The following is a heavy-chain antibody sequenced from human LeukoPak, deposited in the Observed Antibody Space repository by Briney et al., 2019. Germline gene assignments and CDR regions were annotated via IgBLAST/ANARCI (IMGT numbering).Heavy chain of an antibody. CDR1: GFTFSNVW. CDR3: TTPLIFADNTRIDY. V-gene: IGHV3-15*01. CDR2: IKSKAAGGTI. D-gene: IGHD1-14*01. Sequence: GGSLRLSCAASGFTFSNVWMSWVRQAPGKGLEWVGRIKSKAAGGTIDYAAPVKGRFTISRDDSKNTLYLQMNSLKNDDTAVYYCTTPLIFADNTRIDYWGQGTLVTVSS. J-gene: IGHJ4*02.